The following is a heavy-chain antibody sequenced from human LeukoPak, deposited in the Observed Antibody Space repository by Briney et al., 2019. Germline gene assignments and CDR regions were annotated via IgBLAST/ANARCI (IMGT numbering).Heavy chain of an antibody. J-gene: IGHJ4*02. D-gene: IGHD5-24*01. CDR2: ISYDGSNK. Sequence: TGGSLRLSCAASGFTFSSYAMHWVRQAPGKGLEWVAVISYDGSNKYYADSVKGRFTISRDNSKNTLYLQMNSLRAEDTAVYYCARGYNYQYYFDYWGQGTLVTVSS. CDR1: GFTFSSYA. CDR3: ARGYNYQYYFDY. V-gene: IGHV3-30*04.